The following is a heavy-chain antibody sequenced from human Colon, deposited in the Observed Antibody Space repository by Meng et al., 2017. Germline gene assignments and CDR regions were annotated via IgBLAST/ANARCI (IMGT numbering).Heavy chain of an antibody. V-gene: IGHV6-1*01. CDR3: ARDHGYSYGLPLDY. CDR2: TYYRSKWYN. CDR1: GDRVSSNTAA. Sequence: HVQLEQSCPGLVTLSQTLSLTWVIPGDRVSSNTAAWNCFRQSPSRGLEWLGRTYYRSKWYNEYAVSVISRMTFNADTSKNQVSLQVNSVTPEDTAVYYCARDHGYSYGLPLDYWGQGILVTVSS. J-gene: IGHJ4*02. D-gene: IGHD5-18*01.